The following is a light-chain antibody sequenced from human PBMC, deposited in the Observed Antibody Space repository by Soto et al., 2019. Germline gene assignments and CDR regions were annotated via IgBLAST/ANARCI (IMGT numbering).Light chain of an antibody. J-gene: IGKJ4*01. CDR2: KAS. CDR1: QSISTW. V-gene: IGKV1-5*03. Sequence: DIQMTPSPSTLSASVGDRVTITCRASQSISTWLAWYQQKPGKAPNLLIYKASSLETGVPSRFSGSGSGTEFTLTISSLQPDDFATYYCQQCNSYPLTFGGGTKVEIK. CDR3: QQCNSYPLT.